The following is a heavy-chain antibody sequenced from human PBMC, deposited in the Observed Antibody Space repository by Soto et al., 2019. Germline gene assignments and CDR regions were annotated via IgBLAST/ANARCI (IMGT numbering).Heavy chain of an antibody. V-gene: IGHV1-2*02. CDR1: GYTFTGYY. CDR3: ARDSRSGKNIDYYGMDV. J-gene: IGHJ6*02. Sequence: QVQLVQSGAEVKKPGASVKVSCKASGYTFTGYYMHWVRQAPGQGLEWLGWINPNSGGTNYAQKLQGRVTMTRDTSISTAYMDLSRLRSDDTAVYYCARDSRSGKNIDYYGMDVWGQGTTVTVSS. CDR2: INPNSGGT. D-gene: IGHD2-15*01.